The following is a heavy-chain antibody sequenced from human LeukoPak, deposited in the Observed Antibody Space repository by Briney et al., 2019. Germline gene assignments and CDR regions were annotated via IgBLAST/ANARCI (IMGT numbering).Heavy chain of an antibody. CDR2: ISNNGGST. D-gene: IGHD3-22*01. V-gene: IGHV3-23*01. CDR3: AKTRETYDFSGYYNGFDY. CDR1: GFTFSSYA. Sequence: GGSLRLSCAASGFTFSSYAMSWVRQAPGKGLEWVSAISNNGGSTSYANSVKGRFTISRDNSKNTLYLQMNSLRAEDTAVYYCAKTRETYDFSGYYNGFDYWGQGTLVTVST. J-gene: IGHJ4*02.